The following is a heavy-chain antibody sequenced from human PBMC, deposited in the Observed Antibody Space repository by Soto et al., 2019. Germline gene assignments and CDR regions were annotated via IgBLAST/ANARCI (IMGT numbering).Heavy chain of an antibody. J-gene: IGHJ5*02. D-gene: IGHD1-26*01. CDR1: VGSITSYY. CDR2: IYTSGST. Sequence: SETLSLTVTVSVGSITSYYWSWIRQPAGKGLEWIGRIYTSGSTNYNPSLKSRVTMSVDTSKNQFSLKLSSVTAAETAVYYCARGLYSWSYHWVQGPLVTVTS. V-gene: IGHV4-4*07. CDR3: ARGLYSWSYH.